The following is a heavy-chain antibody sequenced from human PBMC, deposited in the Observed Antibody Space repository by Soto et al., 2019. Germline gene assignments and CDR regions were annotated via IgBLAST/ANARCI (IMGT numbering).Heavy chain of an antibody. CDR1: RGTFSSYA. CDR2: IIPMFPTA. J-gene: IGHJ1*01. D-gene: IGHD3-22*01. Sequence: QVQLVQSGAEVKKPGSSVKVSCKASRGTFSSYAISWVRQAPGQGLEWMGGIIPMFPTANYAQKFQGRVTITADASTSTAYMELSSLRSEDTAVYYCARDKEYYYDSSGYYGVYFQHWGQGTLVTVSS. CDR3: ARDKEYYYDSSGYYGVYFQH. V-gene: IGHV1-69*01.